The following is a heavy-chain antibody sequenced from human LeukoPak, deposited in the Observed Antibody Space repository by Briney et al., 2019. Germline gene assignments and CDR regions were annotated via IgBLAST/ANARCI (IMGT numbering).Heavy chain of an antibody. CDR1: GFPFETAW. CDR2: IKQDGSKK. D-gene: IGHD5-24*01. Sequence: RGSLRLSCVVSGFPFETAWMSWVRQAPGKGLEWVANIKQDGSKKSYVDSVKGRFTISRDNAKNSLYLQMNSLRAEDTAIYYCTRVGYIDEGIDYWGQGTLVTVSS. J-gene: IGHJ4*02. V-gene: IGHV3-7*04. CDR3: TRVGYIDEGIDY.